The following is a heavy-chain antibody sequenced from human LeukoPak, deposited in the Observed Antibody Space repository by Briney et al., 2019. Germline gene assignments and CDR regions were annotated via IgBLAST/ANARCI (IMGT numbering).Heavy chain of an antibody. V-gene: IGHV3-23*01. D-gene: IGHD5-24*01. CDR1: GFTFISCA. CDR2: VSGSGSNT. Sequence: GGSLRRSCAASGFTFISCAMNWVRQAPGKGLEWVSTVSGSGSNTYYADSVKGRFTISRDNSKDTLYLQMNSLKAEDTAVYYCTIDQNGYNKPGDYWREGALVTVSS. J-gene: IGHJ4*02. CDR3: TIDQNGYNKPGDY.